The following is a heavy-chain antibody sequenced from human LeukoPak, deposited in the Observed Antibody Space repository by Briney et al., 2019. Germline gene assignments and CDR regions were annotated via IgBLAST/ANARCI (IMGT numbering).Heavy chain of an antibody. Sequence: GGPLRLSYAASGFTFCDHIMYGVRQAPGKGLEWVGRIRNKANSYTTEYAASVKGRFTITRDDSKNSLYLQMNSLKTDDTAVYYCARCIGKEIFPLYWRRETLVTVSS. CDR3: ARCIGKEIFPLY. D-gene: IGHD3-9*01. CDR2: IRNKANSYTT. V-gene: IGHV3-72*01. CDR1: GFTFCDHI. J-gene: IGHJ4*02.